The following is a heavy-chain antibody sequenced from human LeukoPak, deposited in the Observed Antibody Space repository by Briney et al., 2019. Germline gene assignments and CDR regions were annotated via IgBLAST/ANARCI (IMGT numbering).Heavy chain of an antibody. D-gene: IGHD2-15*01. Sequence: SETLSLTCAVSGYSISSGYYWGWIRQPPGKGLEWIGSIHHSGSTYYNPSLKSRVTISVDTSKNQFSLKLSSVTAADTAVYYCARPVCSGGSCLKNWFDPWGQGTLVTVSS. J-gene: IGHJ5*02. CDR3: ARPVCSGGSCLKNWFDP. CDR2: IHHSGST. V-gene: IGHV4-38-2*01. CDR1: GYSISSGYY.